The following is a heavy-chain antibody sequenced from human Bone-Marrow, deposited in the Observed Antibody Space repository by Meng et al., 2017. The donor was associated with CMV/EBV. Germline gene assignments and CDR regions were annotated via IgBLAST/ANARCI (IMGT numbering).Heavy chain of an antibody. V-gene: IGHV4-34*03. CDR3: RIVEMATSEDY. CDR2: INHSGST. J-gene: IGHJ4*02. CDR1: GGSISSYY. D-gene: IGHD5-24*01. Sequence: SETLSLTCTVSGGSISSYYWSWIRQPPGKGLEWIGEINHSGSTNYNPSLKSRVTISVDTSKNQFSLKLSSVTAADTAVYYCRIVEMATSEDYWGQGTLVTVSS.